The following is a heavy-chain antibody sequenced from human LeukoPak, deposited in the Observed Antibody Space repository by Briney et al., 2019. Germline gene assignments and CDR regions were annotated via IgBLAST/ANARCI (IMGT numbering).Heavy chain of an antibody. CDR3: ARYSSSWHGGVY. CDR2: ISSSSSYI. D-gene: IGHD6-13*01. CDR1: GFTFSSYS. J-gene: IGHJ4*02. V-gene: IGHV3-21*01. Sequence: GGSLRLSCAASGFTFSSYSMNWVRQAPGKGLEWVSSISSSSSYIYYADSVKGRFTISRDNAKNSLYLQMNSLRAEDTAVYYCARYSSSWHGGVYWGQGTLVTVSS.